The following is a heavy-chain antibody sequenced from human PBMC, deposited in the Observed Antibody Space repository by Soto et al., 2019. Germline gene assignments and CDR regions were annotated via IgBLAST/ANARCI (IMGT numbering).Heavy chain of an antibody. J-gene: IGHJ4*02. D-gene: IGHD3-22*01. Sequence: GGSLRLSCAASGFTFSSYAMSWVRQAPGKGLEWVSAISGSGGSTYYADSVKGRFTISRDNSKNTLYLQMNSLRDEDTAVYYCATATYYYDSSGYYPDYWGQGTLVTVSS. V-gene: IGHV3-23*01. CDR3: ATATYYYDSSGYYPDY. CDR2: ISGSGGST. CDR1: GFTFSSYA.